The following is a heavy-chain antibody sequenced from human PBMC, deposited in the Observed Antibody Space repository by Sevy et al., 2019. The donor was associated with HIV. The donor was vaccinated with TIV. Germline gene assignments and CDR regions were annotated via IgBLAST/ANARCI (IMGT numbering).Heavy chain of an antibody. J-gene: IGHJ5*02. V-gene: IGHV4-31*03. CDR3: ARVRFGELYNNGFDP. CDR2: IYYSGST. Sequence: SETLSLTCTVSGGSISSGGYYWSWIRQHPGKGLEWIGYIYYSGSTYYNPSLKSRVTISVDTSKNQFSLKLSSVTAADTAVYYCARVRFGELYNNGFDPWGQGTLVTVSS. CDR1: GGSISSGGYY. D-gene: IGHD3-10*01.